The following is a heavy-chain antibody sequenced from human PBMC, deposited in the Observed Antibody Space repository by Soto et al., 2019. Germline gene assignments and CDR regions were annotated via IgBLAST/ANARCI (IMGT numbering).Heavy chain of an antibody. D-gene: IGHD3-10*01. Sequence: QVQLVQSGSELKKPGASVKVSCKASGYTFTSYAMNWVRQAPGQGLEWMGWINTNTGNPTYAQGFTGRFVFSLDTSVSRAYLQICSLKAEDTAVYYCARERSTMVRGVIRASDAFDIWGQGTMVTVSS. J-gene: IGHJ3*02. CDR3: ARERSTMVRGVIRASDAFDI. V-gene: IGHV7-4-1*01. CDR1: GYTFTSYA. CDR2: INTNTGNP.